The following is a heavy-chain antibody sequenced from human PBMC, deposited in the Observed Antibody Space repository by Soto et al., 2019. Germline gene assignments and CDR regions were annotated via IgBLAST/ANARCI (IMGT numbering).Heavy chain of an antibody. CDR3: ARDYGNDVLTGYLFHAFDI. CDR1: GFTFSSYG. J-gene: IGHJ3*02. V-gene: IGHV3-33*01. CDR2: IWYDGSNK. Sequence: GGSLRLSCAASGFTFSSYGMHWVRQAPGKGLEWVAVIWYDGSNKYYADSVKGRFTISIDNSKNTLYLQMNSLRAEDTAVYYCARDYGNDVLTGYLFHAFDIWGQGTMVTVSS. D-gene: IGHD3-9*01.